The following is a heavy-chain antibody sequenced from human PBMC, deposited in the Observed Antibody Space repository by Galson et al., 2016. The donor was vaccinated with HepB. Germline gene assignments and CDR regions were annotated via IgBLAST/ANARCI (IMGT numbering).Heavy chain of an antibody. CDR2: IRPESYAT. CDR1: GFTFSGSA. D-gene: IGHD4-17*01. Sequence: SLRLSCAASGFTFSGSAMHWVRQASGKGLGWVGRIRPESYATAYAASVKGRFIVSRDDSKGTAYLHMDSLKTEDTAVYYCAGGVRDYAPRYWGQGTLVTVSS. V-gene: IGHV3-73*01. J-gene: IGHJ4*02. CDR3: AGGVRDYAPRY.